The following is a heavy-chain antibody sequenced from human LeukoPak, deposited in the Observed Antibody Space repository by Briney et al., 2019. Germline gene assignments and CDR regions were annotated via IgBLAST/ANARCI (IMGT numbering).Heavy chain of an antibody. Sequence: PGGSLRLSCAASEFTFSVSAMHWVRQASGKGLEWVGRIRTKTNNYATAYAASVKGRFTISRDDSKNTAYLQMNSLKIEDTAVYYCTRRFGVNSWWFDPWSQGTLVTVSS. CDR3: TRRFGVNSWWFDP. J-gene: IGHJ5*02. CDR2: IRTKTNNYAT. D-gene: IGHD4-23*01. CDR1: EFTFSVSA. V-gene: IGHV3-73*01.